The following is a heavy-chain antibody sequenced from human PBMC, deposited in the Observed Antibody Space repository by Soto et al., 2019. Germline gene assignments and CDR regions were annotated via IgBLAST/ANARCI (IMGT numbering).Heavy chain of an antibody. V-gene: IGHV4-61*01. CDR2: IYYSGNT. CDR1: GGSVSSGSYY. Sequence: SETLSLTCTVSGGSVSSGSYYWSWIRQPPGKGLEWIVYIYYSGNTYNNPSLKGRVTISEDTSKTQFSLKLSSVSAADTAVYYCARGPCGDKVDYWGQGTQVTVSS. D-gene: IGHD3-16*01. J-gene: IGHJ4*02. CDR3: ARGPCGDKVDY.